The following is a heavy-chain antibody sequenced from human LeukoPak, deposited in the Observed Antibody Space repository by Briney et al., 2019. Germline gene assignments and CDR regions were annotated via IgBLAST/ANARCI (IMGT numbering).Heavy chain of an antibody. J-gene: IGHJ4*02. CDR2: MNPNSGNT. V-gene: IGHV1-8*01. CDR3: ARGRSARSRPLTGYYNLDY. D-gene: IGHD3-9*01. CDR1: GYTFTSYD. Sequence: ASVKVSCKASGYTFTSYDINWVRQATGQGLEWMGWMNPNSGNTGYAQKFQGRVTMTRNTSISTAYMELSSLRSEDTAVYYCARGRSARSRPLTGYYNLDYWGQGTLVTVSS.